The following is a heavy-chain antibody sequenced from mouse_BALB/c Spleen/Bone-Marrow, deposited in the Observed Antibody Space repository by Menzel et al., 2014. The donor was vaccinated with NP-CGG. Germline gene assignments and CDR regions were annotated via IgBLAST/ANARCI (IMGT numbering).Heavy chain of an antibody. CDR2: IYPGSGNT. CDR1: GYAFTNYW. V-gene: IGHV1-63*02. Sequence: VQLQQSGAELVRPGTSVKISCKASGYAFTNYWLGWVKQRPGHGLEWIGDIYPGSGNTYYTEKFKGKATLTADTSSSTAYMQLSSLTSVDSAVYFCARRRSLDYWGQGTILTVSS. J-gene: IGHJ2*01. CDR3: ARRRSLDY.